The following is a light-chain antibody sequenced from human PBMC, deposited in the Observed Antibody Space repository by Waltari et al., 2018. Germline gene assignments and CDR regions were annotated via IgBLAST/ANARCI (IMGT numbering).Light chain of an antibody. CDR3: QQYNNWPQA. Sequence: EIVMTQSPATLSVSPGERATLSCRASQLVSSNLAWYQQKPGQAPRLLIYGASTRATGIPARFSGSGSGTEFTLTISSMQSEDCAVYYCQQYNNWPQAFGPGTKVDIK. CDR1: QLVSSN. CDR2: GAS. J-gene: IGKJ3*01. V-gene: IGKV3-15*01.